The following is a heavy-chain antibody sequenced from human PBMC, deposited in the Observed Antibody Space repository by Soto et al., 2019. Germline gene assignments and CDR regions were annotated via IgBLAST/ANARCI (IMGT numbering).Heavy chain of an antibody. Sequence: QITLKESGPTLVKPTQTLTLTCTFSGFTLSSTRVAVGWIRQPPGKALGWLALIYWDDDKRYSPFLKSRLTITKDTSKNPVVLTMTNMDPVDTATYYCAHSVVAGLGYYFDYWGQGTLVTVSS. CDR2: IYWDDDK. CDR1: GFTLSSTRVA. D-gene: IGHD6-19*01. V-gene: IGHV2-5*02. J-gene: IGHJ4*02. CDR3: AHSVVAGLGYYFDY.